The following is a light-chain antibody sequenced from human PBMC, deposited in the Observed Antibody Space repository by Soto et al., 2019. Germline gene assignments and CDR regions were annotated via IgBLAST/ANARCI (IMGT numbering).Light chain of an antibody. Sequence: QAVVTQEPSLTVSPGGTVTLTCGSSTGAVTSGHYPYWFQQKPGQAPRTLIYDTSNKHSWTPARFSGSLLGGKAALTLSGAQPEDEAEYYCLLWGVFGGGTQLTVL. CDR3: LLWGV. V-gene: IGLV7-46*01. J-gene: IGLJ2*01. CDR1: TGAVTSGHY. CDR2: DTS.